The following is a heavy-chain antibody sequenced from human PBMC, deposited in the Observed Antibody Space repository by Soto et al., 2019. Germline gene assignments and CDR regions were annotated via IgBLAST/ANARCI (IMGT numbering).Heavy chain of an antibody. CDR2: INPNRGGT. CDR3: AREYDIFTGYYVFDY. J-gene: IGHJ4*02. D-gene: IGHD3-9*01. Sequence: QVQLVQSGAEVKKPGASVKVSCKASGYTFTGYYMHWVRQAPGQGLEWMGWINPNRGGTNYAQKFQGRVTMTRDTSISTAYMELSRLRSDDTAVYYCAREYDIFTGYYVFDYWGQGTLVTVSS. V-gene: IGHV1-2*02. CDR1: GYTFTGYY.